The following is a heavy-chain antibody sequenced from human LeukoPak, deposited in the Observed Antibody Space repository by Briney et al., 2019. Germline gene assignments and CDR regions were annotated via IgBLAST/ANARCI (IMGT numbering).Heavy chain of an antibody. CDR2: ISSSSITI. V-gene: IGHV3-48*04. CDR3: ARDRGGSYSAIDY. Sequence: GGSLRLSCAASGFTFSSYSLTWVRQAPGKGLEGVSFISSSSITIYYADSVKGRFTISRDNAEKSLYLQMNSLRAEDTAVYYCARDRGGSYSAIDYWGQGTLVTVSS. D-gene: IGHD2-15*01. CDR1: GFTFSSYS. J-gene: IGHJ4*02.